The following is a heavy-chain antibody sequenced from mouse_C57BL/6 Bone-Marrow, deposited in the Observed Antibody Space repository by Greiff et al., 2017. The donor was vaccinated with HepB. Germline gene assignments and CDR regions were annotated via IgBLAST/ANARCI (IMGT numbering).Heavy chain of an antibody. CDR1: GYTFTTYP. V-gene: IGHV1-47*01. D-gene: IGHD2-4*01. J-gene: IGHJ3*01. Sequence: QVQLKESGAELVKPGASVKMSCKASGYTFTTYPIEWMKQNHGKSLEWIGNFHPYNDDTKYNEKFKGKATLTVEKSSSTVYLELSRLTSDDSAVYYCARRDYDYDSFAYWGQGTLVTVSA. CDR3: ARRDYDYDSFAY. CDR2: FHPYNDDT.